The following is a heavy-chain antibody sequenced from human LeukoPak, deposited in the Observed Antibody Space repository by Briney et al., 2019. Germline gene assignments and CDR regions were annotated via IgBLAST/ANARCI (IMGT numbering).Heavy chain of an antibody. CDR2: IYTSGST. Sequence: SQTLSLTCTVSGGSISSGSYYWSWIRQPAGKGLEWIGRIYTSGSTNYNPSLKSRVTISVDTSKNQFSLNLSSVTAADTAVYYCATQTLSTAAAGILYYYYYLDVWGKGTTVTVSS. CDR3: ATQTLSTAAAGILYYYYYLDV. V-gene: IGHV4-61*02. CDR1: GGSISSGSYY. D-gene: IGHD6-13*01. J-gene: IGHJ6*03.